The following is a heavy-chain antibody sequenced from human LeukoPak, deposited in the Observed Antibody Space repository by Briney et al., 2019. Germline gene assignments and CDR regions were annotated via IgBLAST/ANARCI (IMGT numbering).Heavy chain of an antibody. D-gene: IGHD2-2*01. CDR1: GGSISSGGYY. J-gene: IGHJ5*02. CDR2: IYYSGST. V-gene: IGHV4-31*03. CDR3: VRGGRRRCSSTSCYGFDP. Sequence: SETLSLTCTVSGGSISSGGYYWSWIRQHPGKGLEWIGYIYYSGSTYYNPSLKSRVTISVDTSKNQFSLKLSSVTAADTAVYYCVRGGRRRCSSTSCYGFDPWGQGTLVTVSS.